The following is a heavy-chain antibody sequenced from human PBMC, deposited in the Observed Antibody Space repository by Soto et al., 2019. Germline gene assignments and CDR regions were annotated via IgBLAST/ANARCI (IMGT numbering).Heavy chain of an antibody. D-gene: IGHD2-15*01. J-gene: IGHJ6*01. CDR3: AKYWQEVSGFGMDV. CDR2: ISSGGGST. V-gene: IGHV3-23*01. CDR1: GLTFSSYA. Sequence: EVQLLESGGGLVQPGGSLRLSCVASGLTFSSYAMSWVRQGPGKGLEWVSVISSGGGSTYYADSVKGRFTISRDNSKNTFYLRMKNLRADDTAVYFCAKYWQEVSGFGMDVWGQGTTVTVSS.